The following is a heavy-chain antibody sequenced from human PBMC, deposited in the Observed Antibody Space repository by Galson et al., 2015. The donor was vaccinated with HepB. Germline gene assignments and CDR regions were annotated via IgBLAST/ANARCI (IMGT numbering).Heavy chain of an antibody. CDR2: TYYRSKRYR. Sequence: CAISGDSVSSNIAAWNWIRQSPSRGLEWLGRTYYRSKRYRDYAVSVKSRISINPDTSKNQFSLQLNSVTPEDTAVYYCARDARGGYWYFDLWGRGTLVTVSS. V-gene: IGHV6-1*01. J-gene: IGHJ2*01. CDR1: GDSVSSNIAA. CDR3: ARDARGGYWYFDL.